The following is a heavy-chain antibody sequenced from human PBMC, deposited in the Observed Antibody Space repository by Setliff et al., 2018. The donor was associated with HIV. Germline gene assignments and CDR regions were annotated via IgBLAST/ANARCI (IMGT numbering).Heavy chain of an antibody. J-gene: IGHJ5*02. D-gene: IGHD3-22*01. Sequence: SETLSLTCTVSGGSIRSFFWSWIRQPAGKGLEWIGQIHTTGSTNYNPSLKSRVTISVDTSKNQFSLKLTSVTAADTAVYYCARLMHYYDSSTYPNWFDPWGQGTLVTVSS. V-gene: IGHV4-4*07. CDR1: GGSIRSFF. CDR3: ARLMHYYDSSTYPNWFDP. CDR2: IHTTGST.